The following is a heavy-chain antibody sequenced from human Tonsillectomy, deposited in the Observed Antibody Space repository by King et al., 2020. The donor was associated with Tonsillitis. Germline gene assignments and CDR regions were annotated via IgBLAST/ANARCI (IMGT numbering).Heavy chain of an antibody. D-gene: IGHD4-17*01. J-gene: IGHJ3*02. CDR2: ISSNGGST. CDR3: VTELDYGGRGAFDI. Sequence: VQLVESGGGLVQPGGSLRLSCSASGFTFSNYVIHWVRQAPGKGLEYVSAISSNGGSTYYADSVKGRSTISRDNSKNTLYLQMSSLRAEDTAVYYCVTELDYGGRGAFDIWGQGPILTVSS. CDR1: GFTFSNYV. V-gene: IGHV3-64D*06.